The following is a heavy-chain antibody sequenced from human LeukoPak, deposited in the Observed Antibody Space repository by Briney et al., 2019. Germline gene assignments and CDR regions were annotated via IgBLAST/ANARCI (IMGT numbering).Heavy chain of an antibody. J-gene: IGHJ5*02. Sequence: ASVKVSCKASGYTFSSYAMNWVRQAPGQGLEWMGWINAYNGNTNYAQKLQGRVTMTTDTSTSTAYMELRSLRSDDTAVYYCARGMGRSGWYEIWFDPWGQGTLVTVSS. CDR1: GYTFSSYA. D-gene: IGHD6-19*01. CDR2: INAYNGNT. CDR3: ARGMGRSGWYEIWFDP. V-gene: IGHV1-18*01.